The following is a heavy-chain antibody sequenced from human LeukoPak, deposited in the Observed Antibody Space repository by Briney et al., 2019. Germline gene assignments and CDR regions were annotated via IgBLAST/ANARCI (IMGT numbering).Heavy chain of an antibody. CDR3: ARGAYYYYYYMDV. CDR2: INPNSGGT. J-gene: IGHJ6*03. Sequence: GASVKVSCKASGYTFTGYYMHWVRRAPRQGLEWMGWINPNSGGTNYAQKFQGRVTMTRDTSISTAYMELSRLRSDDTAVYYCARGAYYYYYYMDVWGKGTTVTVSS. CDR1: GYTFTGYY. V-gene: IGHV1-2*02.